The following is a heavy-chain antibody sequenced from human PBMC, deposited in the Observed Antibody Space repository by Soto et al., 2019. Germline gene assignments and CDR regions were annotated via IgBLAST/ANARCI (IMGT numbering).Heavy chain of an antibody. CDR2: ISAYNGDT. CDR3: ARDHIAVRPGWFDP. V-gene: IGHV1-18*04. CDR1: GYTFTTNG. D-gene: IGHD6-6*01. J-gene: IGHJ5*02. Sequence: QVQLVQSGAEVKRPEASVKVSCKASGYTFTTNGISWVRQAPGQGLEWMGWISAYNGDTNYAPNLQGRVTMTTDASTSTAYMELRSLRSDDTAVYYCARDHIAVRPGWFDPWGQGTLVTVSS.